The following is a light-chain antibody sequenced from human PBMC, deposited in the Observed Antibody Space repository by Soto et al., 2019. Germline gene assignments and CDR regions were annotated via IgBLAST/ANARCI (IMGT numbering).Light chain of an antibody. CDR3: QQYNSFTWT. V-gene: IGKV1-5*03. Sequence: DIQMTQSPSSVSASVGDRITITCRASQTLNNYLTWFQQKPGKAPKLLIYKASSLESGVPSRFSGSGSGTEFTLTISSLQPDDFATYYCQQYNSFTWTFGQGTKVDIK. CDR2: KAS. J-gene: IGKJ1*01. CDR1: QTLNNY.